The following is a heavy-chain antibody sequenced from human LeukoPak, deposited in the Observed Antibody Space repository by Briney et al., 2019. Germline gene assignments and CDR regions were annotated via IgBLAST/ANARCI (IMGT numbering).Heavy chain of an antibody. CDR1: GLIFSNFA. D-gene: IGHD3-10*01. CDR3: AKAKGAGHYRTYCLDY. Sequence: PGGSLRLSCAVSGLIFSNFAMTWVRQAPGKGLEWVSTIGGSGVSTYYADSVKGRFTISRDNSKNTLYLQMNSLRAEDTAVYYCAKAKGAGHYRTYCLDYWGQGTLVTVSS. V-gene: IGHV3-23*01. J-gene: IGHJ4*02. CDR2: IGGSGVST.